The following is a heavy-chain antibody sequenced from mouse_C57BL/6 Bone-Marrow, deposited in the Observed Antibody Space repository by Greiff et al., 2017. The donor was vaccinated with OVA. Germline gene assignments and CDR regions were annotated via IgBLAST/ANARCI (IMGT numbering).Heavy chain of an antibody. J-gene: IGHJ2*01. D-gene: IGHD2-3*01. CDR2: IYPRSGNT. V-gene: IGHV1-81*01. CDR3: ARSGDGYWLDY. Sequence: VQLQQSGAELVRPGASVKLSCKASGYTFTSYGISWVKQRTGQGLEWIGEIYPRSGNTYYNEKFKGKATLTADKSSSTAYMKLRSLTSEDSAVYFCARSGDGYWLDYWGRGTALTVTA. CDR1: GYTFTSYG.